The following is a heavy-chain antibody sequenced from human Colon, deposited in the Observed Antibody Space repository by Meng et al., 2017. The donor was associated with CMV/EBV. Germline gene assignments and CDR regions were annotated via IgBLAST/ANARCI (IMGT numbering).Heavy chain of an antibody. V-gene: IGHV3-53*01. CDR1: GFTVSSNY. CDR3: ARMGLDYYYYGMDV. Sequence: GGSLRLSCAASGFTVSSNYMSWVRQAPGKGLEWVSVIYSGGNTYYADSVKGRFTISRDNSKNTLYLQMNSPRAEDTAVYYCARMGLDYYYYGMDVWGQGTTVTVSS. J-gene: IGHJ6*02. D-gene: IGHD5-24*01. CDR2: IYSGGNT.